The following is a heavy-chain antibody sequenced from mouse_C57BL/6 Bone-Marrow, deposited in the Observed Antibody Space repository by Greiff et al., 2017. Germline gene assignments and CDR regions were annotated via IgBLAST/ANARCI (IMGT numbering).Heavy chain of an antibody. CDR1: GYTFTSYG. CDR2: IYPRSGNT. Sequence: QVQLQQSGAELARPGASVKLSCKASGYTFTSYGISWVKQRTGQGLEWIGEIYPRSGNTYYNEKFKGKATLTADKSSSTAYMELRSLTSEDSAVYFCAREGQLRLRCAYWGQGTLVTVSA. CDR3: AREGQLRLRCAY. V-gene: IGHV1-81*01. J-gene: IGHJ3*01. D-gene: IGHD3-2*02.